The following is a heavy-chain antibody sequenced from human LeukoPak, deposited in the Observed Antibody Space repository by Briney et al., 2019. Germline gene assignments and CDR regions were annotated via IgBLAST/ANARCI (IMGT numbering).Heavy chain of an antibody. CDR1: GGSISSYY. CDR2: IYYSGST. J-gene: IGHJ5*02. D-gene: IGHD4-17*01. Sequence: SDTLSLTCTVSGGSISSYYWSWIRQPPGKGLEWIGDIYYSGSTAYNPSLKSRVTISVDTSENQFSLRLSSVTAADTAVYYCARDLRYGDYGVMLGFDPWGQGTLVTVSS. V-gene: IGHV4-59*01. CDR3: ARDLRYGDYGVMLGFDP.